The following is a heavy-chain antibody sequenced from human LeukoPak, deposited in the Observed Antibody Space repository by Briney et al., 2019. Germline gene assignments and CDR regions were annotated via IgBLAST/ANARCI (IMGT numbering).Heavy chain of an antibody. CDR3: ARAFCVGECFVLHIFFDS. CDR1: GYSISSGYF. D-gene: IGHD2-21*01. V-gene: IGHV4-38-2*02. Sequence: SETLSLTCNVSGYSISSGYFWGWVRQTPGKGLEWIGSIYQRATVHYNPSLKSRVTISLDTSKNHFSLNLRSMQASDTAVYYCARAFCVGECFVLHIFFDSWGQGTLVTVSS. J-gene: IGHJ4*02. CDR2: IYQRATV.